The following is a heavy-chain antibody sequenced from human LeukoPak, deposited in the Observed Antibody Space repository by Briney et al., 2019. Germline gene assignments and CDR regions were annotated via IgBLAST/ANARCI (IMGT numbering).Heavy chain of an antibody. J-gene: IGHJ3*02. CDR3: AKDRTVTSPNDAFDI. V-gene: IGHV4-34*01. Sequence: YPSETLSLTCAVYGGSFSGYYWSWIRQPPGKGLEWIGSIYYSGSTYYHPSLKSRVTISVDTSNNQFSLKLSSVTAADTAVYYCAKDRTVTSPNDAFDIWGQGTMVTVSS. CDR1: GGSFSGYY. D-gene: IGHD4-17*01. CDR2: IYYSGST.